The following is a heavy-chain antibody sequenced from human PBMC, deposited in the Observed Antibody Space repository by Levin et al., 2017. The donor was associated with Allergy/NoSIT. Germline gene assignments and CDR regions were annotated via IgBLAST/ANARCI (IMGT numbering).Heavy chain of an antibody. Sequence: SETLSLTCAVYGGSFSGYYWSWIRQPPGKGLEWIGEINHSGSTNYNPSLKSRVTISVDTSKNQFSLKLSSVTAADTAVYYCVRGGGYYGSWWGQGALVTVSS. CDR2: INHSGST. CDR1: GGSFSGYY. J-gene: IGHJ4*02. V-gene: IGHV4-34*01. D-gene: IGHD3-10*01. CDR3: VRGGGYYGSW.